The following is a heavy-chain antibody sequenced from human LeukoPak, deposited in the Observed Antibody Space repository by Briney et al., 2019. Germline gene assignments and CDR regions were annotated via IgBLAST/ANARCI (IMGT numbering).Heavy chain of an antibody. CDR2: IYTSGST. V-gene: IGHV4-4*07. CDR1: GGSISSYY. D-gene: IGHD3-3*01. J-gene: IGHJ5*02. Sequence: PSDTLSLTCTVSGGSISSYYWSWIRQPAGRGLEWIGRIYTSGSTNYNPSLKSRVTMSLDTSKNQFSLNLNSVTAADTAVYYCARGKYYDFWSGYWDWFDPWGQGTLVTVSS. CDR3: ARGKYYDFWSGYWDWFDP.